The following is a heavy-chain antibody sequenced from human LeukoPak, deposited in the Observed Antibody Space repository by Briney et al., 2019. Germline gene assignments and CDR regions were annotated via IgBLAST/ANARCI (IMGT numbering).Heavy chain of an antibody. D-gene: IGHD4-11*01. J-gene: IGHJ6*02. CDR1: GGSISTYF. Sequence: SETLSLTCTVSGGSISTYFWSWIRQPPGKGLEWIGYVYYSGSTDYNPSLKSRVTISVDTSRNQFSLRLSSVTAADTAIYYCARSVAYSYSYYAMDVWGQGTTVTVSS. V-gene: IGHV4-59*08. CDR2: VYYSGST. CDR3: ARSVAYSYSYYAMDV.